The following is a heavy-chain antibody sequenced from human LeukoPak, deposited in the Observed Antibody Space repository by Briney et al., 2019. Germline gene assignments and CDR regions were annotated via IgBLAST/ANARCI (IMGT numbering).Heavy chain of an antibody. J-gene: IGHJ3*01. D-gene: IGHD1-14*01. CDR3: AIAVGSD. CDR1: GFTFGDYA. Sequence: GGSLRLSCTASGFTFGDYAMSWVRQAPGKGLEWVAFIRYDGSNKYYADSVKGRFTISRDNSKNTLYLQMNSLRAEDTAVYYCAIAVGSDWGQGTMVTVSS. V-gene: IGHV3-30*02. CDR2: IRYDGSNK.